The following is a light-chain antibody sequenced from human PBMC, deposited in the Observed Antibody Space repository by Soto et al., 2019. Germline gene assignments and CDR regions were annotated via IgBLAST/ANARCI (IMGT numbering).Light chain of an antibody. CDR2: DVS. CDR1: SSDVGGYNY. CDR3: SSYTTSNTRQIV. J-gene: IGLJ1*01. V-gene: IGLV2-14*03. Sequence: QSVLTQPASVSGSPGQSSTISCTGTSSDVGGYNYVSWYQHHPGKDPKLIIYDVSNRPSGVSNRFSGSKSGNTASLTISGLQPEDEADYYCSSYTTSNTRQIVFGTGTKLTVL.